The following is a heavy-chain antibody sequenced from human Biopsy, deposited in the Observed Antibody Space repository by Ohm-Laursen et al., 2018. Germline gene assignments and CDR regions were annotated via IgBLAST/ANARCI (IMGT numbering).Heavy chain of an antibody. CDR3: ARGEGSSWFDP. Sequence: VKISCKASGDSFTSYAIGWVRQAPGQGLEWMGGIIPIPNVATYAQKFQGRITITADESTSTAYMELSSLTSDDTAVYFCARGEGSSWFDPWGQGTLVTVSS. CDR1: GDSFTSYA. V-gene: IGHV1-69*10. CDR2: IIPIPNVA. D-gene: IGHD1-26*01. J-gene: IGHJ5*02.